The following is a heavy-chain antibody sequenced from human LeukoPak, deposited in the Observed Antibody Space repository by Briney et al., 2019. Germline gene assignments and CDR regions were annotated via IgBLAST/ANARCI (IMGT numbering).Heavy chain of an antibody. J-gene: IGHJ4*02. CDR2: ISSSGSTI. D-gene: IGHD2-2*01. CDR3: ASGHIVVVPAAIAQDY. Sequence: PGGSLRLSCAASGFTFSSYEMNWVRQAPGKGLEWVSYISSSGSTIYYADSVKGRFTISRDNAKNSLYLQMNNLRAEDTAVYYCASGHIVVVPAAIAQDYWGQGTLVTVSS. CDR1: GFTFSSYE. V-gene: IGHV3-48*03.